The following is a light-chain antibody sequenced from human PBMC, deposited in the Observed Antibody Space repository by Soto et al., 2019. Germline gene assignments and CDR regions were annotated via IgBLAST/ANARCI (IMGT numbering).Light chain of an antibody. CDR2: GAS. CDR3: QQYDEWPPSYT. J-gene: IGKJ5*01. V-gene: IGKV3-15*01. CDR1: RSVSSN. Sequence: EIVMTQSPATLSVSPGERATLSCRASRSVSSNLAWFQQKPGQAPRLLIYGASTRATGIPARITGSGSGTEFTLTISSLQSEDFAVYYCQQYDEWPPSYTFGQGTRLEIK.